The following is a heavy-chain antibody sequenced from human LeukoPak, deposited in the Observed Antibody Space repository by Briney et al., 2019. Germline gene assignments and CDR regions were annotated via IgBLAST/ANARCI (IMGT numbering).Heavy chain of an antibody. V-gene: IGHV1-18*01. J-gene: IGHJ6*03. CDR1: GGTFSSYA. CDR2: ISAYNGNT. CDR3: ARDSGTYYYDSSGYYYGYYYYYMDV. Sequence: ASVKVSCKASGGTFSSYAISWVRQAPGQGLEWMGWISAYNGNTNYAQKLQGRVTMTTDTSTSTAYMELRSLRSDDTAVYYCARDSGTYYYDSSGYYYGYYYYYMDVWGKGTTVTISS. D-gene: IGHD3-22*01.